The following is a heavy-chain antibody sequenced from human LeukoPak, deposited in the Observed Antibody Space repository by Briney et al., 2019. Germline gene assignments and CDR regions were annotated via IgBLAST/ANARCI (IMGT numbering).Heavy chain of an antibody. V-gene: IGHV3-74*01. CDR1: GFTFSSYW. J-gene: IGHJ3*02. CDR3: ARGGYYRYDAFDI. CDR2: INSDGSST. D-gene: IGHD3-22*01. Sequence: GGSLRLSCAASGFTFSSYWMHWVRQAPGKGLVWVSRINSDGSSTSYADSVKGRFTISRDDAKNTLYLQMNSLRAEDTAVYYCARGGYYRYDAFDIWGQGTMVTVSS.